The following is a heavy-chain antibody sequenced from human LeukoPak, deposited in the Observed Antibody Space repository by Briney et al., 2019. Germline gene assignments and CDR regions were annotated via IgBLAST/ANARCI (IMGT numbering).Heavy chain of an antibody. J-gene: IGHJ4*02. CDR3: ARDATYYYDSSGFDY. Sequence: GGSLRLSCAASGFPFISYAMSWVRQAPGKGLEWVSSISGSDFSTYYADSVKGRFTISRDNSKNTLYLQMHSLRAEDTAVYYCARDATYYYDSSGFDYWGQGTLVTVSS. CDR1: GFPFISYA. D-gene: IGHD3-22*01. V-gene: IGHV3-23*01. CDR2: ISGSDFST.